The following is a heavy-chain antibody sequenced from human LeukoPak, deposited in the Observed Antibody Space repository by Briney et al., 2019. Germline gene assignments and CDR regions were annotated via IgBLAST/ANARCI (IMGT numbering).Heavy chain of an antibody. Sequence: GGSLRLSCAASGFTFSSYSMNWVRQAPGEGLDWVSFISSSSNIIHYADSVKGRFTISRDNAKNSVYLEMNGLRAEDTAVYYCARGDSTGTNLDFWGQGTLVTVSS. V-gene: IGHV3-48*04. CDR2: ISSSSNII. D-gene: IGHD1-1*01. CDR1: GFTFSSYS. CDR3: ARGDSTGTNLDF. J-gene: IGHJ4*02.